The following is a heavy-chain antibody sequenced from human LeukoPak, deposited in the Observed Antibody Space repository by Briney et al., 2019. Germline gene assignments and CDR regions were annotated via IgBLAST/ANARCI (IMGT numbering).Heavy chain of an antibody. J-gene: IGHJ4*02. CDR2: IYSGGST. V-gene: IGHV3-53*05. Sequence: GGSLRLSCAASGFTVSSNYMSWVRQAPGKGLEWVSVIYSGGSTYYADSVKGRFTISRDNSKNTLYLQMNSLRAEDTAVYYCARVLNAYYYDSSGYFDYWGQGTLVTVSS. CDR1: GFTVSSNY. D-gene: IGHD3-22*01. CDR3: ARVLNAYYYDSSGYFDY.